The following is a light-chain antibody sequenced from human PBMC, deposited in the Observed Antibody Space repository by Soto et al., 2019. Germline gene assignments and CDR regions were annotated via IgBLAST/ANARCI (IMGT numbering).Light chain of an antibody. Sequence: EIALTQSPGTLSLSPGERATLSCRASQGLTSNFLAWYQQKPGQAPSLLIYGASNRATGVPDRFSGGGSGTDFTLTISRLEPEDFAVYFCQQYVTAPRTFGQGSKVDIK. CDR1: QGLTSNF. V-gene: IGKV3-20*01. CDR2: GAS. CDR3: QQYVTAPRT. J-gene: IGKJ1*01.